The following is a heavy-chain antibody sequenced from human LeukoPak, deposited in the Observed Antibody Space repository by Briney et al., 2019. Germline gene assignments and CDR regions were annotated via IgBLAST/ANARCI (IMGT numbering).Heavy chain of an antibody. CDR2: ISSRSSYI. Sequence: PGGSLRLSCAASGFTFSSYSMSWVRQAPGKGLEWVSSISSRSSYIYNADSVKGRFTISRDNSKNTLYLQMNSLRAEDTAVYYCARAAIPTVTTQGGYFDYWGQGTLVTASS. CDR1: GFTFSSYS. D-gene: IGHD4-11*01. J-gene: IGHJ4*02. V-gene: IGHV3-21*01. CDR3: ARAAIPTVTTQGGYFDY.